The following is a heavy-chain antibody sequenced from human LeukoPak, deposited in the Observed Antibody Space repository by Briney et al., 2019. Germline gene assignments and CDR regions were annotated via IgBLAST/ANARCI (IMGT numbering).Heavy chain of an antibody. V-gene: IGHV3-9*01. Sequence: SLRLSCAASGFTFDDYAMHWVRQAPGKGLEWVSGISWNSGSIGYADSVKGRFTISRDNAKNSLYLQMNSLRAEDTALYYCAKDRSPGPSGQGDYWGQGTLVTVSS. CDR3: AKDRSPGPSGQGDY. CDR1: GFTFDDYA. J-gene: IGHJ4*02. CDR2: ISWNSGSI. D-gene: IGHD5-12*01.